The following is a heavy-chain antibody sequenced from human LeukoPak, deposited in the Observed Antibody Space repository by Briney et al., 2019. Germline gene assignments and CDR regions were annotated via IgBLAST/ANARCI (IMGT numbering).Heavy chain of an antibody. D-gene: IGHD4-17*01. J-gene: IGHJ6*03. CDR3: ARDLKYGDSYYYYMGV. CDR2: ISSTSTFI. V-gene: IGHV3-21*01. CDR1: GFSFSSYS. Sequence: GGSLRLSCAASGFSFSSYSFNWVRQAPGKGLEWVSSISSTSTFIYYADSVKGRFIISRDNAKDSLYLHMNSLRAEDTAMYYCARDLKYGDSYYYYMGVWGKGTTVTVSS.